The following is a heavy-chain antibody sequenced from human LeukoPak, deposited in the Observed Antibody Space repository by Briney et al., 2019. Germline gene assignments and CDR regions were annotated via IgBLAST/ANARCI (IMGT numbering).Heavy chain of an antibody. D-gene: IGHD3-22*01. CDR3: ARDVFYYDSSGYLHD. CDR1: GFTVSSNY. V-gene: IGHV3-66*01. CDR2: IYSGGST. J-gene: IGHJ4*02. Sequence: GGSLRLSCAASGFTVSSNYMSWVRQAPGKGLEWVSVIYSGGSTYYADSVKGRFAISRDNSKNTLYLQMNSLRAEDTAVYYCARDVFYYDSSGYLHDWGQGTLVTVSS.